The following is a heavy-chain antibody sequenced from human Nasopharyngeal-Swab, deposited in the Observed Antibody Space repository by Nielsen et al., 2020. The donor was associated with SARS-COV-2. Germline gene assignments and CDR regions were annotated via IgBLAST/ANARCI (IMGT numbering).Heavy chain of an antibody. V-gene: IGHV1-8*01. Sequence: ASVKASCKASGYTFTSYDIHWVRQATGQGLEWMGWMNPNSGNTGYAHKFQGRVTMTRHTSISTAYMELSSLRSEDTAVYYCARVLGSGNYYIDYWGQGTLVTVSS. D-gene: IGHD3-10*01. CDR1: GYTFTSYD. CDR2: MNPNSGNT. CDR3: ARVLGSGNYYIDY. J-gene: IGHJ4*02.